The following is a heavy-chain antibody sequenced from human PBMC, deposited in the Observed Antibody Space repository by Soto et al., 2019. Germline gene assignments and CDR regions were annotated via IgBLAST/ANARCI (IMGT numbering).Heavy chain of an antibody. D-gene: IGHD3-10*01. CDR1: GYTFTSYG. CDR3: ARELDGSGSYWAPWYYYGMDV. CDR2: ISAYNGNT. Sequence: ASVKVSCKASGYTFTSYGISWVRQAPGEGLEWMGWISAYNGNTNYAQKLQGRVTMTTDTSTSTAYMELRSLRSDDTAVYYCARELDGSGSYWAPWYYYGMDVWGQGTTVTVSS. V-gene: IGHV1-18*04. J-gene: IGHJ6*02.